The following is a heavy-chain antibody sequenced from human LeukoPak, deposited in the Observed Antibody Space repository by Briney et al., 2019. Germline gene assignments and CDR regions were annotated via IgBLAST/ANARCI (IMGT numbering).Heavy chain of an antibody. CDR3: ARTLSPPDFWSGYYIPDAFDI. J-gene: IGHJ3*02. CDR1: GYTFTGYY. D-gene: IGHD3-3*01. V-gene: IGHV1-2*02. Sequence: ASVKVSCKASGYTFTGYYMHWVRQAPGQGLEWMGWINPNSGGTNYAQKFQGRVTMTRDTSISTAYMELSRLRSDDTAVYYWARTLSPPDFWSGYYIPDAFDIWGQGTMVTVSS. CDR2: INPNSGGT.